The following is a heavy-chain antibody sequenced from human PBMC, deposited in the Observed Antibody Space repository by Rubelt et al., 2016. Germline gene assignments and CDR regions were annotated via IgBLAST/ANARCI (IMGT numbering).Heavy chain of an antibody. CDR1: VGTFSSYA. J-gene: IGHJ1*01. Sequence: QVQLVQSGAEVKKPGPSMKVSCKASVGTFSSYAISWVRQAPGQGLERKGGNIPIVGTANYAEKIKGRDTMHADESTGIAYMELMSLRTEETAVYYCTSAVDDQNKWNLQHGGQGTVVTVSS. CDR2: NIPIVGTA. V-gene: IGHV1-69*01. D-gene: IGHD1-1*01. CDR3: TSAVDDQNKWNLQH.